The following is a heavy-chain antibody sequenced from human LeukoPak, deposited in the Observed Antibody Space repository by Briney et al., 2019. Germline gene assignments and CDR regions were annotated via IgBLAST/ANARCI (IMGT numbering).Heavy chain of an antibody. CDR2: IYYSGST. CDR1: GGSISSSSYY. V-gene: IGHV4-39*01. J-gene: IGHJ4*02. D-gene: IGHD3-22*01. CDR3: ARFSLLLPNYFDY. Sequence: SETLSLTCTVSGGSISSSSYYWGWIRQPPGKGLEWIGSIYYSGSTYYNPSLKSRVTISVDTSKNQFSLKLSSATAADTAVYYCARFSLLLPNYFDYWGQGTLVTVSS.